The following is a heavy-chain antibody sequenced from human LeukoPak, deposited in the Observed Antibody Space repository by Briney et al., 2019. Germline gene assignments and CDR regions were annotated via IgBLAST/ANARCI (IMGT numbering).Heavy chain of an antibody. J-gene: IGHJ4*02. Sequence: ASVKVSCKASGDTFSSYAITWVRQAPGQGLEWVGGIIPIFNTANHAQKFQGRVTITADESTSTAYMELSSLRSEDTAVYYCARRYQLLDDITGGYFDYWGQGTLVTVSS. CDR1: GDTFSSYA. CDR3: ARRYQLLDDITGGYFDY. CDR2: IIPIFNTA. D-gene: IGHD2-2*01. V-gene: IGHV1-69*13.